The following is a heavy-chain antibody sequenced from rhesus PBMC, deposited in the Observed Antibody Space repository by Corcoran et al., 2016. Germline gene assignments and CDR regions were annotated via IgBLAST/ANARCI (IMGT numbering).Heavy chain of an antibody. V-gene: IGHV4-106*01. Sequence: QVQLQESGPGLVKPSETLSLTCAVSGGSISDDYYWSWIRQPPGKGLEWIGYIYGSGGSTNHNPSLHHLVTISIDPSKHQFSLKLSSVTAADTAVYYCASYWGYYLGYWGQGVLVTVSS. CDR3: ASYWGYYLGY. CDR1: GGSISDDYY. J-gene: IGHJ4*01. CDR2: IYGSGGST. D-gene: IGHD3-34*01.